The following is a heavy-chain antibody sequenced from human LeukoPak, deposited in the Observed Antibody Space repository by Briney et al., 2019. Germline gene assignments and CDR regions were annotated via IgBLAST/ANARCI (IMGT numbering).Heavy chain of an antibody. CDR3: ARDSITGTTIPFDY. Sequence: PGGSLRLSCAASGFTFTSYSMNWVRQAPGKGLEWVSSISGSSKHRYYADSVKGRFTISRDNAKNSLYLQMNSLRAEDTAVYYCARDSITGTTIPFDYWGQGTLVTVSS. D-gene: IGHD1-7*01. J-gene: IGHJ4*02. CDR1: GFTFTSYS. V-gene: IGHV3-21*01. CDR2: ISGSSKHR.